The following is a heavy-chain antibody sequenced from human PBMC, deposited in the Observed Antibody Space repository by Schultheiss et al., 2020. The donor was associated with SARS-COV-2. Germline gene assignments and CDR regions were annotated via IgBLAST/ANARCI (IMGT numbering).Heavy chain of an antibody. V-gene: IGHV4-31*03. CDR3: ARGNLGLLWFGTSVYGMDV. CDR2: IYYSGST. CDR1: GGSISSGGYY. J-gene: IGHJ6*04. Sequence: SETLSLTCTVSGGSISSGGYYWSWIRQHPGKGLEWIGYIYYSGSTYYNPSLKSRVTISVDTSKNQFSLKLSSVTAADTAVYYCARGNLGLLWFGTSVYGMDVWGRGTTVTVSS. D-gene: IGHD3-10*01.